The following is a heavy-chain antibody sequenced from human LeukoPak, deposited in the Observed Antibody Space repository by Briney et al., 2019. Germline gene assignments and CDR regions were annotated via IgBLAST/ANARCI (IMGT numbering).Heavy chain of an antibody. J-gene: IGHJ3*01. D-gene: IGHD5-24*01. Sequence: PGGSLRLSCAASGFTFSVAAMTWVRQAPEKGLEWDSLIGASERTYYADSVKGRFTISRDNSKNTLSLQMNSLRVEDTAMYFCAKDIQLSTWGLGTMVTVSS. CDR1: GFTFSVAA. CDR3: AKDIQLST. CDR2: IGASERT. V-gene: IGHV3-23*01.